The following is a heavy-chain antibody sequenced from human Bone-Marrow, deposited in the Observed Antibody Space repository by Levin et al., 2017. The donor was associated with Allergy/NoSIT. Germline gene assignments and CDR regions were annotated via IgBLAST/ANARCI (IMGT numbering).Heavy chain of an antibody. CDR3: ARDPRAVQGVINYYYYYMDV. V-gene: IGHV3-33*01. CDR2: IWYDGSNK. D-gene: IGHD3-10*01. Sequence: QSGGSLRLSCAASGFTFSSYGMHWVRQAPGKGLEWVAVIWYDGSNKYYADSVKGRFTISRDNSKNTLYLQMNSLRAEDTAVYYCARDPRAVQGVINYYYYYMDVWGKGTTVTVSS. J-gene: IGHJ6*03. CDR1: GFTFSSYG.